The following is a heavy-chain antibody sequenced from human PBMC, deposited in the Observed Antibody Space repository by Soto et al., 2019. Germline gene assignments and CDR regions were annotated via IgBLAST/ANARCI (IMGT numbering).Heavy chain of an antibody. Sequence: ASVKVSCKTSGYTFTGYYIYWVRQAPGQGLEWMGWINPHSGGTDSSQKFQDRVTMTRDTSISTAYMELSRLRSDDTAVYYCAGTSCSSTTCPTTYWGQGTLVTAPQ. D-gene: IGHD2-2*01. CDR3: AGTSCSSTTCPTTY. CDR1: GYTFTGYY. CDR2: INPHSGGT. V-gene: IGHV1-2*02. J-gene: IGHJ4*02.